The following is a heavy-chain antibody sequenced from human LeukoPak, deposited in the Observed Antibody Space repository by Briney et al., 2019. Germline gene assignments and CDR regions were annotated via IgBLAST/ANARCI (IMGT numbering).Heavy chain of an antibody. CDR1: GYTFTGYY. J-gene: IGHJ6*02. D-gene: IGHD1-1*01. V-gene: IGHV1-2*02. CDR2: INPKSGGT. Sequence: ASVKVSCKASGYTFTGYYMHWVRQAPGQGLEWMGWINPKSGGTKYVQKLQGRVTMTTDTSISTAYMELNSLTADDTAVYFCARDIRYNWNDGYYYYYYGMDVWGQGTTVTVSS. CDR3: ARDIRYNWNDGYYYYYYGMDV.